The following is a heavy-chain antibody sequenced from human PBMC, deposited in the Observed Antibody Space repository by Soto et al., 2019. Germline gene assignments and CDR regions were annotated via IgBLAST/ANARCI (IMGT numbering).Heavy chain of an antibody. CDR1: GFTFSSYA. Sequence: GGSLRLSCAASGFTFSSYAMSWVRQAPGKGLEWVSAISGSGGSTYYADSVKGRFTISRDNSKNTLYLQMNSLRAEDTAVYYCAKEEYYYDSSGYYFDHDAFDIWGQGTMVTVSS. V-gene: IGHV3-23*01. J-gene: IGHJ3*02. CDR3: AKEEYYYDSSGYYFDHDAFDI. CDR2: ISGSGGST. D-gene: IGHD3-22*01.